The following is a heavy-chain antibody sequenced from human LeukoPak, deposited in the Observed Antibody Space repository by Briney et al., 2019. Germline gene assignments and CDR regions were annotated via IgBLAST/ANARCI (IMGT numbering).Heavy chain of an antibody. J-gene: IGHJ4*02. D-gene: IGHD6-13*01. CDR3: ARSIFGTADGEYYFVN. V-gene: IGHV1-8*01. Sequence: ASVKVSCKASGYTFTSYDINWVRQATGQGLEWMGWMNPNSGNTGYAQKFQGRVTMTRNTSISTAYMELSSLRSEDTPVYYCARSIFGTADGEYYFVNWGQGTLVPVSS. CDR2: MNPNSGNT. CDR1: GYTFTSYD.